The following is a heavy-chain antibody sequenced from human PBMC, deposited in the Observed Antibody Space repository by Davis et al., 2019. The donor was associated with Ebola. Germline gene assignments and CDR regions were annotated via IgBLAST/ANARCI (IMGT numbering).Heavy chain of an antibody. CDR3: ARQGGGSGRLTSFDY. Sequence: GESLKISCKGSEYRFANYWIVWVRQMPGKGLEWMGNIYPGDSDTRYSPSFQGQVTLSADKSSTTAYLHWRSLRASDSAMYYCARQGGGSGRLTSFDYWGQGTLITVSS. J-gene: IGHJ4*02. CDR1: EYRFANYW. D-gene: IGHD1-26*01. V-gene: IGHV5-51*01. CDR2: IYPGDSDT.